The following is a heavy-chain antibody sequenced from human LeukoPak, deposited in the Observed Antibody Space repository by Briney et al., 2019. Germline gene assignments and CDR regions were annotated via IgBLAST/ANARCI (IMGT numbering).Heavy chain of an antibody. Sequence: PSQTLSLTCTVSGGSISSGGYYWSWIRQHPGKGLEWIGYIYYSGSTYYNPSLKSRVTISVDTSKNQFSLKLSSVTAADTAVYYCARTQTLMTTVNERDDWYYFDYWGQGTLVTVSS. J-gene: IGHJ4*02. V-gene: IGHV4-31*03. CDR2: IYYSGST. CDR3: ARTQTLMTTVNERDDWYYFDY. CDR1: GGSISSGGYY. D-gene: IGHD4-17*01.